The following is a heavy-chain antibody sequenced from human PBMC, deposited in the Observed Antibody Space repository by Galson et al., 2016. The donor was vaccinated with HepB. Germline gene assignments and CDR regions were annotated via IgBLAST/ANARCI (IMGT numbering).Heavy chain of an antibody. D-gene: IGHD6-13*01. V-gene: IGHV1-69*01. Sequence: KVSCRASGDTFSSYAISWVRQAPGQGLEWMGGIIPIFGTTNYAQKFQGRVTITADESTSTAYMELSSLRSEDTAVYYCARDPGVAAAGHYNGLDVWGQGATGTVSS. CDR2: IIPIFGTT. J-gene: IGHJ6*02. CDR1: GDTFSSYA. CDR3: ARDPGVAAAGHYNGLDV.